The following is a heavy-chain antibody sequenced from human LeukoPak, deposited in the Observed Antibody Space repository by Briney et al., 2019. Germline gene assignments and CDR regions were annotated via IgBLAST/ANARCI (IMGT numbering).Heavy chain of an antibody. CDR3: ARSRKGYQLLSTNRDYYYMDV. Sequence: GGSLRLSCAASGFTFRSYEMNWVRQAPGKGLEWVSYISSTGSTIYYADSVKGRFTISRDNAKNSLYLQMNSLRAEDTAVYYCARSRKGYQLLSTNRDYYYMDVWGKGTTVTVFS. CDR2: ISSTGSTI. CDR1: GFTFRSYE. J-gene: IGHJ6*03. D-gene: IGHD2-2*01. V-gene: IGHV3-48*03.